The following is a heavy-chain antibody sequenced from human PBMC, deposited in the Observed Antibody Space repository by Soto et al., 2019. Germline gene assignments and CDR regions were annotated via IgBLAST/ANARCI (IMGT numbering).Heavy chain of an antibody. D-gene: IGHD3-22*01. CDR3: ARNNYYDSSGYYYCNWYFDL. V-gene: IGHV1-18*04. CDR2: ISAYNGNT. Sequence: QVQLVQSGAEVKKPGASVKVSCKASGYTFPSYGISWVRQAPGQGLEWMGWISAYNGNTNYAQKRQGRVTMTTDTYTSAAYIELRRLRADDTAVYYCARNNYYDSSGYYYCNWYFDLWGRGTLVTVSS. J-gene: IGHJ2*01. CDR1: GYTFPSYG.